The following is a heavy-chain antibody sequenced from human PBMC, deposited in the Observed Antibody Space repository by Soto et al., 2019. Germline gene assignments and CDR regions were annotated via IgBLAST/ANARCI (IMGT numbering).Heavy chain of an antibody. CDR1: GGSISSGGYY. V-gene: IGHV4-31*03. CDR3: ARDQVKAATDNNWFDP. J-gene: IGHJ5*02. CDR2: IYYSGST. Sequence: QVQLQESGPGLVKPSQTLSLTCTVSGGSISSGGYYWSWIRQHPGKVLEWIGYIYYSGSTYYNPSLKSRVTISVDTSKNQFSLKLSSVTAADTAVYYCARDQVKAATDNNWFDPWGQGTLVTVSS. D-gene: IGHD6-25*01.